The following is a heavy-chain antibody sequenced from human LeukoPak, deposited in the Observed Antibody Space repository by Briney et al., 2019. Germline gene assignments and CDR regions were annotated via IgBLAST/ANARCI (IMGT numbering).Heavy chain of an antibody. CDR3: ARARGIAVAGTYALGFDY. J-gene: IGHJ4*02. V-gene: IGHV3-21*01. CDR1: GFTFGSYS. D-gene: IGHD6-19*01. Sequence: GGSLRLSCAASGFTFGSYSMNWVRQAPGKGLEWVSSISSSSSYIYYADSVKGRFTISRDNAKNSLYLQMNSLRAEDTAVYYCARARGIAVAGTYALGFDYWGQGTLVTVSS. CDR2: ISSSSSYI.